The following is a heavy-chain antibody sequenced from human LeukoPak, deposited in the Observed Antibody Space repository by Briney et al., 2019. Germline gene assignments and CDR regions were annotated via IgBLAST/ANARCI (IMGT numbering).Heavy chain of an antibody. Sequence: SETLSLTCSVSGGSISSYYWSWIRQPAGKGREWIGRIYTTGNTDYNPSLKSRVTMSVDTSKNQFSLNLSSVTAADTAVYYCARDARGWGGFDYWGQGTLVTVSS. J-gene: IGHJ4*02. CDR3: ARDARGWGGFDY. CDR2: IYTTGNT. D-gene: IGHD3-3*01. V-gene: IGHV4-4*07. CDR1: GGSISSYY.